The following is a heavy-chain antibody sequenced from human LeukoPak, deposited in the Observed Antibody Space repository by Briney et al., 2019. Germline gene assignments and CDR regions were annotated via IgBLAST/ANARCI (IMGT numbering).Heavy chain of an antibody. V-gene: IGHV3-23*01. D-gene: IGHD2/OR15-2a*01. J-gene: IGHJ4*02. CDR2: ISGSGGST. Sequence: GGSLRLSCVASGFTFSSYAMSWVRQAPGKGLEWVSAISGSGGSTYYADSAKGRFTTSRDNSKNTLYLQMNSLRAEDTAVYYCAKAPFFGPFDYWGQGTLVTVSS. CDR1: GFTFSSYA. CDR3: AKAPFFGPFDY.